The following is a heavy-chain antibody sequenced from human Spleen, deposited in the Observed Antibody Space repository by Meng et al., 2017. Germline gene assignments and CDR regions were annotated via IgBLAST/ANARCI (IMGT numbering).Heavy chain of an antibody. CDR3: SGHFDY. CDR1: GFTFSNYG. V-gene: IGHV3-15*01. J-gene: IGHJ4*01. Sequence: GGSLRLSCAASGFTFSNYGLHWVRQAPGKGLEWIGRMKSNVDGGTVDYAAAVKGGFFISRDDSENTFYLQMNSLKTEDTAVYYCSGHFDYWGHGTLVTVSS. CDR2: MKSNVDGGTV.